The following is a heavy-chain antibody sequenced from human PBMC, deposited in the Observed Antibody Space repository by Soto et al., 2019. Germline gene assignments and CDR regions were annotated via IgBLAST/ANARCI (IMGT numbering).Heavy chain of an antibody. D-gene: IGHD3-3*02. Sequence: TAQTLSVTSTVTGGCITTYSRSWIRQSAGKGLGWIGRVYTTGSTNYNPSLKSRVTISVDTSRNQFSLRLRSVTAADTAVYYCARDFNFIFDDVADMRWNFDPWGQGTLVTVP. CDR2: VYTTGST. J-gene: IGHJ5*02. V-gene: IGHV4-4*07. CDR3: ARDFNFIFDDVADMRWNFDP. CDR1: GGCITTYS.